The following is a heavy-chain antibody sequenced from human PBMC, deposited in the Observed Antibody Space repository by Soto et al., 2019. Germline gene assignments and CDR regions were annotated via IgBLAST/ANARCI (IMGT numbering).Heavy chain of an antibody. CDR2: IYPGDSDA. D-gene: IGHD2-2*01. J-gene: IGHJ4*02. CDR1: GYTFLSYW. CDR3: ARQGPLLGHCESTSCHYDY. V-gene: IGHV5-51*01. Sequence: PGEPLKISCKGSGYTFLSYWIGWMRKMPGKGLDWMGIIYPGDSDARYSPSFQGQVTISVDMSISTAYLHLSSLKASDTAMYYCARQGPLLGHCESTSCHYDYWGQGTLVTVSS.